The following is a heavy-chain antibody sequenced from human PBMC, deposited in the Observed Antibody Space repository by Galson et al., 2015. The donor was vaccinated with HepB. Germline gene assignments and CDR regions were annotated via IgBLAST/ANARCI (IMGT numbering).Heavy chain of an antibody. D-gene: IGHD6-19*01. CDR2: IYSGGST. J-gene: IGHJ6*02. V-gene: IGHV3-66*01. Sequence: SLRLSCAASGFTVSSSYMSWVRQAPGKGLEWVSVIYSGGSTYYADSVKGRFPISRDNSKNTLYLQMNSLRAEDTAVYYCARAILSLRIAVAGPVYGMDVWGQGTTVTVSS. CDR3: ARAILSLRIAVAGPVYGMDV. CDR1: GFTVSSSY.